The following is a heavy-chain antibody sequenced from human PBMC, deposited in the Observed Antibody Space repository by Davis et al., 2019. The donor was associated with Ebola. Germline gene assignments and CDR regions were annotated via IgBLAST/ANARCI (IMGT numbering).Heavy chain of an antibody. Sequence: SETLSLTCTVSGGSINNYYWSWVRQPPGKGLECIGYIYYTGKKNYNPSLKSRVTTSVDTSKNQFSLKLTSVTAADTAVYYCARLSYYYDNSAYSRPYNWFDPWGQGTLVTVSS. D-gene: IGHD3-22*01. CDR2: IYYTGKK. J-gene: IGHJ5*02. V-gene: IGHV4-59*08. CDR1: GGSINNYY. CDR3: ARLSYYYDNSAYSRPYNWFDP.